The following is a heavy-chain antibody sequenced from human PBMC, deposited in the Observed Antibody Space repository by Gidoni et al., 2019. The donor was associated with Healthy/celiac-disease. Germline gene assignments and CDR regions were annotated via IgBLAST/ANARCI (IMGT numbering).Heavy chain of an antibody. D-gene: IGHD3-10*01. Sequence: QVQLQESGPGLVKPSQTLSLTCTVSGGSISSGGYYWSWIRQHPGKGLEWIGYIYYSGSTYYNPSLKSRVTISVDTSKNQFSLKLSSVTAADTAVYYCARDRLLWFGEPGYYYYYGMDVWGQGTTVTVSS. CDR3: ARDRLLWFGEPGYYYYYGMDV. J-gene: IGHJ6*02. CDR2: IYYSGST. V-gene: IGHV4-31*03. CDR1: GGSISSGGYY.